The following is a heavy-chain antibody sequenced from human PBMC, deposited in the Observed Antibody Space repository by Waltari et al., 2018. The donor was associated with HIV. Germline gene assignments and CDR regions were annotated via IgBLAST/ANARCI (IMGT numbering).Heavy chain of an antibody. J-gene: IGHJ4*02. D-gene: IGHD1-26*01. V-gene: IGHV4-34*01. CDR3: ARALMGANAY. CDR2: INHSGSN. CDR1: GGSFSGYY. Sequence: QVQLQQWGAGLLKPSETLSLTCAVYGGSFSGYYWSWIRQPPGKGLEWIGEINHSGSNNYSPSLKSRVTISVDTSKNQFSLKLSSVTAADTAVYYCARALMGANAYWGQGTLVTVSS.